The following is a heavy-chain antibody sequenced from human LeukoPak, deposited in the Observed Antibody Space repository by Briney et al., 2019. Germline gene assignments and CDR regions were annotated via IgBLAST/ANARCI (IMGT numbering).Heavy chain of an antibody. CDR1: GGSFSGYY. J-gene: IGHJ5*02. D-gene: IGHD4-17*01. CDR3: AGTTVVSGGFDP. CDR2: INHSGST. Sequence: SETLSLTCAVYGGSFSGYYWSWIRQPPGKGLEWIGEINHSGSTNYNPSLKSRVTISVDTSKNQFSLQLNSVTPEDTAVYYCAGTTVVSGGFDPWGQGTLVTVSS. V-gene: IGHV4-34*01.